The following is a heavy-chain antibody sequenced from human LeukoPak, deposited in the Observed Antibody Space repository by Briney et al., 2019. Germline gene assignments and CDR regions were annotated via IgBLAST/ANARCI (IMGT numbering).Heavy chain of an antibody. Sequence: GSLRLSCAASGFTLSSYAMSWVRQAPGKGLEWVSAISGSGGSTYYADSVKGRFTISRDNAKNSLYLQMNSLRAEDTALYYCAKDMGYGIAVAGHYGMDVWGQGTTVTVSS. CDR3: AKDMGYGIAVAGHYGMDV. J-gene: IGHJ6*02. CDR1: GFTLSSYA. V-gene: IGHV3-23*01. CDR2: ISGSGGST. D-gene: IGHD6-19*01.